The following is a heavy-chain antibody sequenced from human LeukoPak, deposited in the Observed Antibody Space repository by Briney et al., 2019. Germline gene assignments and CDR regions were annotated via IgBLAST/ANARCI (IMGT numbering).Heavy chain of an antibody. CDR1: GYTFSSSG. Sequence: ASVKVSCKTSGYTFSSSGISWVRQAPGQGLEWMGWISAYNGNTDYEKKLQGRVTMTTDTSTSTAYMELRSLRSDDTAVYYCARYSGVVAPGYGMDVWGQGTTVTVFS. CDR2: ISAYNGNT. J-gene: IGHJ6*02. V-gene: IGHV1-18*01. CDR3: ARYSGVVAPGYGMDV. D-gene: IGHD3-3*01.